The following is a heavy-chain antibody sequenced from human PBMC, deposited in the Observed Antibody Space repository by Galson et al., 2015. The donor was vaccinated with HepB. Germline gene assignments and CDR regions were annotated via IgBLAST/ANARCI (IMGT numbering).Heavy chain of an antibody. J-gene: IGHJ4*02. Sequence: SLRLSCAASGFTFSTHGMHWVRQAPGKGLEWLADIWHDGTNQYYADSVKGRFTISRDNSKNTLYLQMNSLRVEDTAVYYCAREALVATTAVDSWGQGTLVTVS. CDR1: GFTFSTHG. V-gene: IGHV3-33*08. CDR3: AREALVATTAVDS. CDR2: IWHDGTNQ. D-gene: IGHD5-12*01.